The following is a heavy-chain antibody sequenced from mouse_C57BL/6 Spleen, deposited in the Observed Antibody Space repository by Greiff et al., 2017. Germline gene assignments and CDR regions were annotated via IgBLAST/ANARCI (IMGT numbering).Heavy chain of an antibody. J-gene: IGHJ2*01. Sequence: VQLQQSGTELVKPGASVKLSCKASGYTFTSYWMHWVKQRPGQGLEWIGNINPSNGGTNYNEKFKSKATLTVDKASSTAYMQLSSLTSEDAAVYYCARFITTVVDYFDYWGQGTTLTVSS. CDR2: INPSNGGT. CDR1: GYTFTSYW. CDR3: ARFITTVVDYFDY. V-gene: IGHV1-53*01. D-gene: IGHD1-1*01.